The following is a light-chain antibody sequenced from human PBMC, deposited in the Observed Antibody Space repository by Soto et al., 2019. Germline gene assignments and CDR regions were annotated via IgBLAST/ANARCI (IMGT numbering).Light chain of an antibody. CDR2: GAS. J-gene: IGKJ4*01. V-gene: IGKV3-20*01. CDR1: QSVSSSY. CDR3: QQYGSSPPST. Sequence: EIVLTQSPGTLSLSPGERATLSCRASQSVSSSYLAWYQQKPGQAPRLLIYGASSRATGIPDRFSGSGSGTDFTLTISRLEPEDFAVHYCQQYGSSPPSTFGGGTKVEIK.